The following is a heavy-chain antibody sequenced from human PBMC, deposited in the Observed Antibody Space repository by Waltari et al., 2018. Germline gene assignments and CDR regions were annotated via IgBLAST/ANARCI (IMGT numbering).Heavy chain of an antibody. CDR3: ARTLGVVTSDY. D-gene: IGHD3-3*01. CDR1: GYSISSCYY. V-gene: IGHV4-38-2*01. Sequence: QVQLQESGPGLVKPSETLSLTCAVSGYSISSCYYWGWIRQPPGKGLEWIGSIYHSGSTYYNPSLKSRVTISVDTSKNQFSLKLSSVTAADTAVYYCARTLGVVTSDYWGQGTLVTVSS. J-gene: IGHJ4*02. CDR2: IYHSGST.